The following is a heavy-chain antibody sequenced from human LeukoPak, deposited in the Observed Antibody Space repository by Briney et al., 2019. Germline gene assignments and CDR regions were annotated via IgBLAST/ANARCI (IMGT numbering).Heavy chain of an antibody. Sequence: ASVKVSCKASGYTFTSYDINWVRQATGQGLEWMGWMNPNSGNTGYAQKFQGRVTITRNTSISTAYMELSSLRSEDTAVYYCARGPGYCTNGVCYNYYYYYMDVWGKGTTVTASS. CDR3: ARGPGYCTNGVCYNYYYYYMDV. D-gene: IGHD2-8*01. CDR2: MNPNSGNT. V-gene: IGHV1-8*03. CDR1: GYTFTSYD. J-gene: IGHJ6*03.